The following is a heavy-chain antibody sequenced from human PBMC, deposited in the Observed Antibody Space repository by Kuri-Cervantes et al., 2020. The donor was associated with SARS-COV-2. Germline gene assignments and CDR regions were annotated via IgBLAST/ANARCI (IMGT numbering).Heavy chain of an antibody. Sequence: GSLRLSCAASGFTFSSYAMSWIRQPAGKGLEWIGRIYTSGSTNYNPSLKSRVTMSVDTSKNQFSLKLSSVTAADTAVYYCARGHSSSFDYWGHGTLVTVSS. CDR2: IYTSGST. CDR3: ARGHSSSFDY. CDR1: GFTFSSYA. V-gene: IGHV4-4*07. D-gene: IGHD6-13*01. J-gene: IGHJ4*01.